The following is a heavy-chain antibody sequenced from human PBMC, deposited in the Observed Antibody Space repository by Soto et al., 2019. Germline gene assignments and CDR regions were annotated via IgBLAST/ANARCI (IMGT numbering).Heavy chain of an antibody. V-gene: IGHV1-69*13. CDR1: GGTFSSFG. J-gene: IGHJ4*02. D-gene: IGHD5-12*01. Sequence: SVKVSCKASGGTFSSFGISWARQAPGQGLEWMGGIIPVFGRPNYAQRFRGRLTITADESTNTCYMELIDLESEDTAVYYCAREGSGYNFWGQGSQVTVSS. CDR3: AREGSGYNF. CDR2: IIPVFGRP.